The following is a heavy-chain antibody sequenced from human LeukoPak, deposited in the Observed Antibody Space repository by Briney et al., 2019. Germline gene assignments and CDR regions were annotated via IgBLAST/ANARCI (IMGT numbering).Heavy chain of an antibody. Sequence: RGSLRLSCAASGFTFSSYAMHWVRQAPGKGLEWVAVISYDGSNKYYADSVKGRFTISRDNSKNTLYLQMNSLRAEDTAVYYCARGRITMIVVDAFDIWGQGTMVTVSS. J-gene: IGHJ3*02. CDR1: GFTFSSYA. V-gene: IGHV3-30*04. D-gene: IGHD3-22*01. CDR2: ISYDGSNK. CDR3: ARGRITMIVVDAFDI.